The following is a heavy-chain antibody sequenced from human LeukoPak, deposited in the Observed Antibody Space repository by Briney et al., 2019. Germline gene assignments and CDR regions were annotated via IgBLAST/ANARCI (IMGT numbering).Heavy chain of an antibody. CDR2: IDHSGRT. V-gene: IGHV4-34*01. CDR1: GGSFTTYY. Sequence: SETLSLTCGVYGGSFTTYYWSWLRQSPGKGLEWIGEIDHSGRTNYNPSLKSRVSMSVDMSTNQFSLRLTSVTAADTAVYYCAREGRSRTNTGGDLDYWGQGTLVTVSS. D-gene: IGHD3-16*01. CDR3: AREGRSRTNTGGDLDY. J-gene: IGHJ4*02.